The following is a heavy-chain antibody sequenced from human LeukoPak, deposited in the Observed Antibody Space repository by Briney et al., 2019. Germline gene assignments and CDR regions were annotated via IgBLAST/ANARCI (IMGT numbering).Heavy chain of an antibody. D-gene: IGHD6-19*01. CDR1: SGSISRSTYY. CDR3: ARGLAVAGTGTDY. V-gene: IGHV4-39*01. J-gene: IGHJ4*02. Sequence: SETLSLTCTVSSGSISRSTYYWVWIRQPPGKGLEWIGSLYTGGNTYYNPSLKSRVTISVDTSKNQFSLKLSSVTAADTAVYYCARGLAVAGTGTDYWGQGTLVTVSS. CDR2: LYTGGNT.